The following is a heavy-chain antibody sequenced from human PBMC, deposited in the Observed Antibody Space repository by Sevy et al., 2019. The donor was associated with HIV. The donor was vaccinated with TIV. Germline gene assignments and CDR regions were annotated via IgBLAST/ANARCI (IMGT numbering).Heavy chain of an antibody. J-gene: IGHJ4*02. Sequence: ASVKVSCKASGYTFTNYPISWVRQAPGQGLEWMVWISIYNGETKYAQKLQGRATMTTDTSTSTAYMELRSLRSDDTTIYYTARDSDCSGHYYLDYFDYWGQGTLVTVSS. V-gene: IGHV1-18*01. CDR3: ARDSDCSGHYYLDYFDY. CDR2: ISIYNGET. D-gene: IGHD3-22*01. CDR1: GYTFTNYP.